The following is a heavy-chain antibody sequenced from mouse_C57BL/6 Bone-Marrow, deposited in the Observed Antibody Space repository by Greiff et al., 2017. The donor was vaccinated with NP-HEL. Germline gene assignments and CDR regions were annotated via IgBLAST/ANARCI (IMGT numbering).Heavy chain of an antibody. CDR2: ISSGSSTI. CDR3: AKYYYGSSYWYFDV. CDR1: GFTFSDCG. Sequence: DVMLVESGGGLVKPGGSLKLSCAASGFTFSDCGMHWVRQAPEKGLEWVAYISSGSSTIYYADTVKGRFTISRDNAKNTLFLQMTSLRSEDTAMYYCAKYYYGSSYWYFDVWGTGTTVTVSS. D-gene: IGHD1-1*01. J-gene: IGHJ1*03. V-gene: IGHV5-17*01.